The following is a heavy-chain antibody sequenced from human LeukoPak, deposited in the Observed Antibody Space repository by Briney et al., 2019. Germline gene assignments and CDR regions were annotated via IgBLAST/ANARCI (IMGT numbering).Heavy chain of an antibody. Sequence: ASVKVSCKASGVTFISTAINWVRQAPGQGLEWMGRIIPMYGSPNHARKFQGRVTITTDESMSTAYMELNSLTSEDTAVYFCARGMGYSYVLDYWGQGTLVTVSS. CDR3: ARGMGYSYVLDY. D-gene: IGHD5-18*01. J-gene: IGHJ4*02. CDR1: GVTFISTA. CDR2: IIPMYGSP. V-gene: IGHV1-69*05.